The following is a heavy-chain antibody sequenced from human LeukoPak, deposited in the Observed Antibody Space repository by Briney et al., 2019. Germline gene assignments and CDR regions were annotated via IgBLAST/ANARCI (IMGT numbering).Heavy chain of an antibody. CDR1: GFTFDDYA. D-gene: IGHD6-13*01. J-gene: IGHJ4*02. CDR2: IGWNSGGI. CDR3: VKVTAAGFVDH. V-gene: IGHV3-9*01. Sequence: PGGSLRLSCAASGFTFDDYAMHWVRQAPGKGLEWVSGIGWNSGGIVYADSVKGRFTISRDNAKNSLYLQMNSLGAEDTALYYCVKVTAAGFVDHWGQGTLATVSS.